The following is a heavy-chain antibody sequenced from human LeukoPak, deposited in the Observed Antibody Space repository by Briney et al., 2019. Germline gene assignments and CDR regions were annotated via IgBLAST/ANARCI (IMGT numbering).Heavy chain of an antibody. Sequence: PGGSLRLSCAASGFTFSSYGMHWVRQAPGKGLEWVAFIRYDGSNKYYADSVKGRFTISRDNSKNTLYLQMNSLRAEDTAVYYCASPYSSGWYDAFDIWGQGTMVTVSS. V-gene: IGHV3-30*02. D-gene: IGHD6-19*01. CDR3: ASPYSSGWYDAFDI. CDR2: IRYDGSNK. CDR1: GFTFSSYG. J-gene: IGHJ3*02.